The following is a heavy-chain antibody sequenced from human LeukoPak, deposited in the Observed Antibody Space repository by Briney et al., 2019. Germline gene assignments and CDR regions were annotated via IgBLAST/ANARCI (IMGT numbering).Heavy chain of an antibody. CDR2: IYSDGRT. D-gene: IGHD2-2*02. CDR1: GFTVSNNY. CDR3: ARGKPATAIRPYFDY. V-gene: IGHV3-66*01. J-gene: IGHJ4*02. Sequence: GGSLRLSCAVSGFTVSNNYMNWVRQAPGQGLEWVSVIYSDGRTYYADSVKDRFSISTDTSRNTLYLQMNSLRAEDTAVYYCARGKPATAIRPYFDYWGQGTLVTVSS.